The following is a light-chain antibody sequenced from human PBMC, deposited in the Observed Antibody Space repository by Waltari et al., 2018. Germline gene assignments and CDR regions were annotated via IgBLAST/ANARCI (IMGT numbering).Light chain of an antibody. CDR3: CSYSGSSSFPYV. CDR1: RNNIGFYDL. J-gene: IGLJ1*01. V-gene: IGLV2-23*02. CDR2: DVI. Sequence: QSALTQPASVSGSPGQSITISCTGSRNNIGFYDLVSWYQQHPGKAPKLIIFDVIKRPSGVSYRFSGSKSGNTASLTISGLETEDDADYYCCSYSGSSSFPYVFGPGTKVTVL.